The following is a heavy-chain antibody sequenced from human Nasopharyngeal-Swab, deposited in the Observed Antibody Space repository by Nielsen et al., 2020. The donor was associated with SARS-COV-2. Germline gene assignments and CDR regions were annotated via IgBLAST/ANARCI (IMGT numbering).Heavy chain of an antibody. V-gene: IGHV3-21*06. CDR1: GFLFSTYG. Sequence: GESLKISCAASGFLFSTYGMNWVRQAPGKGLEWVSAISSTGDYIYYAPSVRGRFTISRDNAKNSVYLQMNSLRAEDTAVYYCARDTPAMFAYWGQGTLVTVSS. CDR3: ARDTPAMFAY. CDR2: ISSTGDYI. J-gene: IGHJ4*02.